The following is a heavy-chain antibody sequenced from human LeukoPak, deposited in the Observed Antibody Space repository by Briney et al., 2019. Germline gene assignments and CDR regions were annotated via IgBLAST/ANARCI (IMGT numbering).Heavy chain of an antibody. V-gene: IGHV3-23*01. D-gene: IGHD3-10*01. CDR1: GFTFSSYG. CDR3: AKGRPMVRGVTPTPLDY. Sequence: GGTLRLSCAASGFTFSSYGMSWVRQTPGKGLEWVSAISGSGGSTYYADSVKGRFTISRDNSKNTLYLQMNSLRAEDTAVYYCAKGRPMVRGVTPTPLDYWGQGTLVTVSS. J-gene: IGHJ4*02. CDR2: ISGSGGST.